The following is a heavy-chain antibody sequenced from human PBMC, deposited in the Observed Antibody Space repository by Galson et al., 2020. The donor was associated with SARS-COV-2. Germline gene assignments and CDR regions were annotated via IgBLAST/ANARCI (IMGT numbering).Heavy chain of an antibody. CDR3: AKDQLVVVPAAKPSVDY. CDR1: GFTFSSYA. J-gene: IGHJ4*02. Sequence: GGSLRLSCAASGFTFSSYAMSWVRQAPGKGLEWVSAIRGSGGSTYYADSVKGRFTISRDNSKNTLYLQMNSLRAEDTAVYYCAKDQLVVVPAAKPSVDYWGQGTLVTVSS. CDR2: IRGSGGST. V-gene: IGHV3-23*01. D-gene: IGHD2-2*01.